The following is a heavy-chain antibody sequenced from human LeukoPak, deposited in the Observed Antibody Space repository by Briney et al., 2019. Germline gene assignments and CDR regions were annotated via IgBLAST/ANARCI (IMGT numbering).Heavy chain of an antibody. CDR2: ISAYNGNT. J-gene: IGHJ4*02. CDR3: ARDRSADLFYYDAASDY. V-gene: IGHV1-18*01. Sequence: GASVKVSCKASGYTFANYGITWVRQAPGQGLEWMGWISAYNGNTNYAQRLQGRVTMTTDTSASTAYMELRSLRSDDTAVYYCARDRSADLFYYDAASDYWGQGTLVTVSS. CDR1: GYTFANYG. D-gene: IGHD3-22*01.